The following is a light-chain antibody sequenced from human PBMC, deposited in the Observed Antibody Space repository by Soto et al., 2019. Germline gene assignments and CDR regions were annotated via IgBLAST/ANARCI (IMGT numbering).Light chain of an antibody. CDR2: DVS. CDR1: SSDVGGYNY. J-gene: IGLJ1*01. V-gene: IGLV2-14*01. Sequence: QSVLTQPASVSGSPGQSITISCTGTSSDVGGYNYVYWYQQHPGQAPKLMIYDVSNRPSGVSNRFSGSKSGNTASLTISGLQAEDEAEYYCNSYTSRSTYVFGTGTKVTVL. CDR3: NSYTSRSTYV.